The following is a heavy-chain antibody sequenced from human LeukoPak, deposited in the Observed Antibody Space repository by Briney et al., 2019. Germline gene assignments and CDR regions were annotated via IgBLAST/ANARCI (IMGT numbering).Heavy chain of an antibody. CDR2: ISEGAGGRT. CDR3: AKEDVDTSFDY. Sequence: PGGSLRLSCAASGFAFSNYAMNWVRQAPWKRLEWVSAISEGAGGRTYYTDSVKGRFTISRDNSKNTMYLQLNSLRAEDTAVYYCAKEDVDTSFDYWGQGTLVTVSS. D-gene: IGHD5-18*01. V-gene: IGHV3-23*01. J-gene: IGHJ4*02. CDR1: GFAFSNYA.